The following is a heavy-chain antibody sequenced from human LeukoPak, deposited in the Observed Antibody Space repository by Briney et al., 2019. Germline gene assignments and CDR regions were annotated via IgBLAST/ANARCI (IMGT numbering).Heavy chain of an antibody. CDR1: GFTFSSYA. Sequence: GGSLRLSCAASGFTFSSYAMSWARQAPGKGLEWVSAISGSGGSTYYADSVKGRFTISRDNSKNTLYLQMNSLRAEDTAVYYCAKDLSEWELLSLDYWGQGTLVTVSS. V-gene: IGHV3-23*01. CDR2: ISGSGGST. CDR3: AKDLSEWELLSLDY. J-gene: IGHJ4*02. D-gene: IGHD1-26*01.